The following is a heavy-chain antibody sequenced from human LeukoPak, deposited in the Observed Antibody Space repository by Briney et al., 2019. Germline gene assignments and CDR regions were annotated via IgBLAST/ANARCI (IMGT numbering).Heavy chain of an antibody. CDR2: MNPNSGNT. J-gene: IGHJ4*02. Sequence: ASVKVSCKASGYTFTSYDINWVRQATGQGLEWMGWMNPNSGNTGYAQKFQGRVTITRNTSISTAYMELSSLRSEDTAVYYCARGRVLRLRLGELSLNYWGQATLVTVSS. D-gene: IGHD3-16*02. V-gene: IGHV1-8*03. CDR1: GYTFTSYD. CDR3: ARGRVLRLRLGELSLNY.